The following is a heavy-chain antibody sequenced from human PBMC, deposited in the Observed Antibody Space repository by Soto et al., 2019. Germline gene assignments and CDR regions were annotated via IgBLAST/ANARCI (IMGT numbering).Heavy chain of an antibody. CDR2: TIPILSMS. D-gene: IGHD3-10*01. Sequence: QMVQSGAEVKKPGSSVKVSCTASGDTFSRSTLSWVRQAPGQGLEWMGRTIPILSMSEYAQKFQGRVSITADITTSTVYMKLSRLRSEDTAVYYCATNYGSGSAHFDNWGQGTLVTVSS. CDR3: ATNYGSGSAHFDN. J-gene: IGHJ4*02. V-gene: IGHV1-69*02. CDR1: GDTFSRST.